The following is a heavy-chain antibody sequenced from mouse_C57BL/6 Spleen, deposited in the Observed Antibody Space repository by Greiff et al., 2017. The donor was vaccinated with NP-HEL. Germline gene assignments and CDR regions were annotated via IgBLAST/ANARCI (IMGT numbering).Heavy chain of an antibody. Sequence: VKLMESGPELVKPGASVKISCKASGYAFSSSWMNWVKQRPGKGLEWIGRIYPGDGDTNYNGKFKGKATLTADKSSSTAYMQLSSLTSEDSAVYFCAREIYYGNYAMDYWGQGTSVTVSS. CDR2: IYPGDGDT. J-gene: IGHJ4*01. CDR1: GYAFSSSW. D-gene: IGHD2-1*01. CDR3: AREIYYGNYAMDY. V-gene: IGHV1-82*01.